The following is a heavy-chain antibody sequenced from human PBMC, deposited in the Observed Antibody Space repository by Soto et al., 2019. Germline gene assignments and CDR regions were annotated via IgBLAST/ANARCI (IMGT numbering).Heavy chain of an antibody. CDR2: IIPMFGTA. Sequence: QVQLVQSGAEVKKPGSSVKVSCKASGGTFSRYAISWVRQAPGQGLERMGGIIPMFGTANYAQKFQGRVTITADESTNTAYMELSSLRSEDTAVYYCARDGTLYDSSGYYYLHWGQGTLVTVSS. J-gene: IGHJ4*02. CDR1: GGTFSRYA. V-gene: IGHV1-69*01. D-gene: IGHD3-22*01. CDR3: ARDGTLYDSSGYYYLH.